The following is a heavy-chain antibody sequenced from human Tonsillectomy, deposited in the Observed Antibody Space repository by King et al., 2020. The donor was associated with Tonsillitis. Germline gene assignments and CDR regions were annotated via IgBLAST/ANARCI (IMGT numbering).Heavy chain of an antibody. CDR2: ISSSSSYI. CDR3: DTGRVGALHI. Sequence: VQLVESGGGLVKPGGSLRLSCAASGFTFSSDGMNWVRQAPGKGLEWVSFISSSSSYIYYAHSVKGRFTNSRDNAKKSLYLQMNSLRADDTAVYYCDTGRVGALHIWGQGTMVTVSS. D-gene: IGHD1-26*01. CDR1: GFTFSSDG. J-gene: IGHJ3*02. V-gene: IGHV3-21*01.